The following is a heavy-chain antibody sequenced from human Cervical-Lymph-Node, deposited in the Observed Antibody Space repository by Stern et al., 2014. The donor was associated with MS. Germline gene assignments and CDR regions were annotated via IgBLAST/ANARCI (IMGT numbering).Heavy chain of an antibody. CDR1: GGSISSSNYY. CDR3: VREEIRITISGVIYYGMDV. Sequence: QVQLQESGPGLVKPSETLSLTCTVSGGSISSSNYYWGWIRQPPGKGLEWIGNIYNSGSTYYNPSLKSRVTLSVDMSKNRTALKVRSVSATDTAVYYCVREEIRITISGVIYYGMDVWGQGATVTVSS. CDR2: IYNSGST. V-gene: IGHV4-39*02. D-gene: IGHD3-3*01. J-gene: IGHJ6*02.